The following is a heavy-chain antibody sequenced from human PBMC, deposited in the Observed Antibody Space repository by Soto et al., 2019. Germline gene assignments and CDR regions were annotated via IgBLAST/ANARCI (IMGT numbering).Heavy chain of an antibody. CDR1: GFTFSSYG. V-gene: IGHV3-30*18. J-gene: IGHJ4*02. CDR3: AKGPSSTGY. Sequence: ESGGGVVPPGRSLRLSCAASGFTFSSYGMHWVRQAPGKGLEWVAVISYDGSNKYYADSVKGRFTISRDNSKNTLYLQMNSLRAEDTAVYYCAKGPSSTGYWGQGTLVTVSS. CDR2: ISYDGSNK.